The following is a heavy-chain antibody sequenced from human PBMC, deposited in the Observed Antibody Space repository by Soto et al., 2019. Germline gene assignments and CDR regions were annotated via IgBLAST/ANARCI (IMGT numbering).Heavy chain of an antibody. CDR2: IYHSGNT. CDR3: ARGPPHHY. Sequence: QLQLQESGSGLVKPSQTLSLTCAVSGGSISSGGYSWSWIRQPPGKGLEWIGYIYHSGNTYYNPSLXXXVPXSVDWSKNQFSLTLSSVTAADTAVYYCARGPPHHYWGQGTLVTVSS. J-gene: IGHJ4*02. CDR1: GGSISSGGYS. V-gene: IGHV4-30-2*01.